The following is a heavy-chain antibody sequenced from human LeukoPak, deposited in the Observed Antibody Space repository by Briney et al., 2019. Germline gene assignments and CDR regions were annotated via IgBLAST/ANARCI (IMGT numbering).Heavy chain of an antibody. CDR2: IYYSGST. CDR1: GGSISSSSYY. Sequence: NTSETLSLTCTVSGGSISSSSYYWGWIRQPPGKGLEWIGSIYYSGSTYYNPSLKSRVTISVDTSKNQFSLKLSSVTAADTAVYYCARRANRSGWSLFDYWGQGTLVTVSS. J-gene: IGHJ4*02. D-gene: IGHD6-19*01. V-gene: IGHV4-39*01. CDR3: ARRANRSGWSLFDY.